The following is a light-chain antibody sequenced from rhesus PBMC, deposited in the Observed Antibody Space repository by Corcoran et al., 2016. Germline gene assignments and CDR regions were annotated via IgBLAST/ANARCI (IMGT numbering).Light chain of an antibody. V-gene: IGKV1-21*01. J-gene: IGKJ1*01. CDR3: QQHHTTPRT. Sequence: DVQMTQSPSSLSASVGDRVTITCRASQDSGNWLAWYLLKPWQAPRLLIYKATPLQSGAPSRFSGRGSGTEFTLTIIKLQPEDFATYSCQQHHTTPRTFSQGTKVAIK. CDR1: QDSGNW. CDR2: KAT.